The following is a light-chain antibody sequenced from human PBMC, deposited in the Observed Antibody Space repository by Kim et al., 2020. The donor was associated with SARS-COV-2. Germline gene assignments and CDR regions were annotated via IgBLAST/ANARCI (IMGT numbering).Light chain of an antibody. V-gene: IGLV2-8*01. CDR3: SSYAGCNNLV. CDR2: DVS. CDR1: SVAFSCYTS. Sequence: GHSHPPSFPGTSVAFSCYTSLSWYQHHPCKAPKLMIYDVSKRPSGVPDRFSRSKSGTTASLSVSGLQAEDEADYYCSSYAGCNNLVFRGGTQLTVL. J-gene: IGLJ2*01.